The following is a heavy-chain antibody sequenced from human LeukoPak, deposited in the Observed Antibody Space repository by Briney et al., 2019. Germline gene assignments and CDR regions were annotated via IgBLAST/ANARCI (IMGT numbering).Heavy chain of an antibody. CDR1: GYTFTSYD. V-gene: IGHV1-8*01. CDR3: ARGPDYDFWSGQGVY. J-gene: IGHJ4*02. CDR2: MNPNSGNT. Sequence: ASVKASCKASGYTFTSYDINWVRQATGQGLEWMGWMNPNSGNTGYAQKFQGRVTMTRNTSISTAYMELTSLRSEDTAVYYCARGPDYDFWSGQGVYWGQGTLVTVSS. D-gene: IGHD3-3*01.